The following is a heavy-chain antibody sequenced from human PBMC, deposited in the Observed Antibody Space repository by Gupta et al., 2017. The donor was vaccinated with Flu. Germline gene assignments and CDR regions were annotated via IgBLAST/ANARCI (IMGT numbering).Heavy chain of an antibody. CDR2: ITWNGHRT. CDR1: GFTFDDYG. Sequence: EVQLVESGGGVVRPGGSLRLSGVVSGFTFDDYGMSWVRQIPGKGLEWVSGITWNGHRTGYACSVKGRFTISRDDAKNSLYLQMNSLRGEDTAVYHCARDFFRGNFDNVFDIWGQGTMVTVSS. D-gene: IGHD1-26*01. CDR3: ARDFFRGNFDNVFDI. V-gene: IGHV3-20*01. J-gene: IGHJ3*02.